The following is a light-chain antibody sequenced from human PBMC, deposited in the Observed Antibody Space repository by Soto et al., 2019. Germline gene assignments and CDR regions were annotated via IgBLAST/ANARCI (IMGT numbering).Light chain of an antibody. CDR1: QSISTY. CDR2: RAS. Sequence: EIQMTQYPSSLSASVGDRVTISCRASQSISTYLNWYQQKPGTAPRLLIYRASSVKSGVPPRFSGSGSGRDFSLTISSLRPEDIATYFCQQSYSSSPWTFGQGTKVDIK. J-gene: IGKJ1*01. V-gene: IGKV1-39*01. CDR3: QQSYSSSPWT.